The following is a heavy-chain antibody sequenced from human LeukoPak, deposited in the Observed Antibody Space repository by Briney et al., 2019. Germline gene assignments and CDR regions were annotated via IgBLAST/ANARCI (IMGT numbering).Heavy chain of an antibody. CDR3: ARLTRIAVAGRVY. J-gene: IGHJ1*01. V-gene: IGHV4-39*01. Sequence: SETLSLTCTVSGGSISSSSYYWGWIRQPPGKGLGWIGSIYYSGSTYYNPSLKSRVTISVDTSKNQFSLKLSSVTAADTAVYYCARLTRIAVAGRVYWGQGTLVTVSS. CDR1: GGSISSSSYY. D-gene: IGHD6-19*01. CDR2: IYYSGST.